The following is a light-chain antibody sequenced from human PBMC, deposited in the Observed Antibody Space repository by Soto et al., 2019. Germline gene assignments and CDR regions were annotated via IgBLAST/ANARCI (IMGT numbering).Light chain of an antibody. CDR3: QQSYSNHLT. CDR2: AAS. CDR1: QTIKNY. J-gene: IGKJ1*01. Sequence: DIQMTQSPSSLSASVGDRVTITCRASQTIKNYLHWYQQKPGKAPNFLIYAASSLQSGVPSRFSGSGSGTDFTLTISSLQPEDFATYYCQQSYSNHLTFGQGTKVDIK. V-gene: IGKV1-39*01.